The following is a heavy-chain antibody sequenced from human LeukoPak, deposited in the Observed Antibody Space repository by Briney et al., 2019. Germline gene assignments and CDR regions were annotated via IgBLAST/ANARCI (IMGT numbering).Heavy chain of an antibody. Sequence: SETLSLTCTVSGGSISSGGYYWSWIRQHPGKGLKWIGYIYYSGSTYYNPSLKSRVTISVDTSKNQFSLKLSSVTAADTAVYYCATGYCSSTSCPHNWFDPWGQGTLVTVSS. D-gene: IGHD2-2*01. CDR1: GGSISSGGYY. CDR2: IYYSGST. J-gene: IGHJ5*02. V-gene: IGHV4-31*03. CDR3: ATGYCSSTSCPHNWFDP.